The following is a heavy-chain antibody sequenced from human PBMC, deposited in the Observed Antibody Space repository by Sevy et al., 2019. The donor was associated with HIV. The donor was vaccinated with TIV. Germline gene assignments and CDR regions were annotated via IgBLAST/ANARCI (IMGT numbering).Heavy chain of an antibody. V-gene: IGHV3-30*18. J-gene: IGHJ6*02. CDR3: AKDFTGYNDMDV. CDR2: ISYHGRDK. CDR1: GITFSTSG. Sequence: GGSLRLSCVVSGITFSTSGMHWVRQAPGKGLEWVAVISYHGRDKFYADSVKGRSTISRDNSKNILYLQMISLRAEDTAAYYCAKDFTGYNDMDVWGQGTMVTVSS. D-gene: IGHD3-9*01.